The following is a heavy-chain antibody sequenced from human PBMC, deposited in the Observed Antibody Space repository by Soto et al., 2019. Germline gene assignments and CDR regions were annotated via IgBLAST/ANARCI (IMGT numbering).Heavy chain of an antibody. CDR2: IYYSGST. V-gene: IGHV4-31*03. CDR3: ARDRDGDYPLDY. J-gene: IGHJ4*02. Sequence: PSETLSLTCTVSGGSISSGGYYWSWIRQHPGKGLEWIGYIYYSGSTYYNPSLKSRVTISVDTSKNQFSLKLSSVTAADTAVYYCARDRDGDYPLDYWGQGTLVTVSS. CDR1: GGSISSGGYY. D-gene: IGHD4-17*01.